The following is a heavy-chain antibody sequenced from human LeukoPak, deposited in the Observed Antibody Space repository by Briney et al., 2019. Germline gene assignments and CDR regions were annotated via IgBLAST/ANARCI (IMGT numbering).Heavy chain of an antibody. CDR1: GFTFSSYA. J-gene: IGHJ4*02. CDR2: ISGSGGST. Sequence: GGSLRLSCAASGFTFSSYAMSWVRQAPGKGLEWVSAISGSGGSTYYADSVKGRFTISRDNSKNTLYLQMNSLRAEDTAVYYCARKGGIAVADYYFDYWGQGTLVTVSS. V-gene: IGHV3-23*01. D-gene: IGHD6-19*01. CDR3: ARKGGIAVADYYFDY.